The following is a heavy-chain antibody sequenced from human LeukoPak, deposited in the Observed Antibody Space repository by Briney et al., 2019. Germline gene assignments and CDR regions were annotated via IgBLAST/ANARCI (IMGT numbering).Heavy chain of an antibody. CDR2: NIPIFGTA. CDR1: GGTFSSYA. D-gene: IGHD5-24*01. V-gene: IGHV1-69*06. J-gene: IGHJ5*02. CDR3: ARKENNWFDP. Sequence: RGASVKVSCKASGGTFSSYAISWVRQAPGQGLEWMGGNIPIFGTANYAQKFQGRVTITADKSTSTAYMELSSLRSEDTAVYYCARKENNWFDPWGQGTLVTVSS.